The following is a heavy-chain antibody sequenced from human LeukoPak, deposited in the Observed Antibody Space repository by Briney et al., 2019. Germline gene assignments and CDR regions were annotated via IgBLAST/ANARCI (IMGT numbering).Heavy chain of an antibody. J-gene: IGHJ4*02. D-gene: IGHD1-7*01. Sequence: PGGSLRLSCAGSGXTLNSHGMSWARQAPGKGLEWVSAISNTAASTYYADSVKGRFTISRDTSKNTLSLQMNSLRAEDTAIYYCVRGTSNYDYWGQGTLVTVSS. V-gene: IGHV3-23*01. CDR1: GXTLNSHG. CDR3: VRGTSNYDY. CDR2: ISNTAAST.